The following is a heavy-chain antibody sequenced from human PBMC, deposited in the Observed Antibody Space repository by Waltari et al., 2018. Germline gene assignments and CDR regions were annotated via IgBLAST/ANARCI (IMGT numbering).Heavy chain of an antibody. D-gene: IGHD3-22*01. CDR3: ARDRPYYYDSSGYLGYFDY. J-gene: IGHJ4*02. V-gene: IGHV4-59*01. CDR2: IYYSGST. CDR1: GGSISSYY. Sequence: QVQLQESGPGLVKPSETLSLTCTVSGGSISSYYWSWIRQPPGQGLEWIGYIYYSGSTNYNPSLKSRVTISVDTSKNQFSLKLSSVTAADTAVYYCARDRPYYYDSSGYLGYFDYWGQGTLVTVSS.